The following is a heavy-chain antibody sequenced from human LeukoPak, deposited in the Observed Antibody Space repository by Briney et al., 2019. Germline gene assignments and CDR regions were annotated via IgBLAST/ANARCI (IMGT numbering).Heavy chain of an antibody. J-gene: IGHJ3*02. D-gene: IGHD3-22*01. CDR3: ARGTYYCDSSGPTPERTNAFDI. V-gene: IGHV1-69*06. CDR2: IIPIFGTA. Sequence: SVKVSCKASGGTFSSYAISWVRQAPGQGLEWMGGIIPIFGTANYAQKFQGRVTITADKSTSTAYMELSSLRSEDTAVYYCARGTYYCDSSGPTPERTNAFDIWGQGTMVTVSS. CDR1: GGTFSSYA.